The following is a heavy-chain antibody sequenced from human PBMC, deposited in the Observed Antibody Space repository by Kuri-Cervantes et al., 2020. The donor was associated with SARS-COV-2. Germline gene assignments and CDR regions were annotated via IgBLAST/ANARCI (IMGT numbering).Heavy chain of an antibody. V-gene: IGHV3-15*01. J-gene: IGHJ4*02. CDR3: TTDRGPLAPLSN. D-gene: IGHD3-3*02. CDR1: GFTFSSYG. Sequence: GGSLRLSCAASGFTFSSYGMHWVRQAPGKGLEWVGRIKSKTDGGTTDYAAPVKGRFTISRDDSKNTLYLQMNSLKTEDTAVYYCTTDRGPLAPLSNWGQGTLVTVSS. CDR2: IKSKTDGGTT.